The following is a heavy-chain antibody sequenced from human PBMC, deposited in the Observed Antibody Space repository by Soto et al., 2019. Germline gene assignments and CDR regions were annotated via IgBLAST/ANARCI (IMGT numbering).Heavy chain of an antibody. D-gene: IGHD2-2*01. J-gene: IGHJ4*02. CDR3: SHTSGQSSTGADN. CDR2: IFWDDEA. V-gene: IGHV2-5*02. Sequence: QITLRESGPALVKPTQTLTLTCTFSGFSLSTNGVAVGWIRQPPGKALAWLALIFWDDEAGDSPYLKSRRTINKETSKNPVVLIMNNMDPVDTGTYYCSHTSGQSSTGADNWGQGTQVTVSS. CDR1: GFSLSTNGVA.